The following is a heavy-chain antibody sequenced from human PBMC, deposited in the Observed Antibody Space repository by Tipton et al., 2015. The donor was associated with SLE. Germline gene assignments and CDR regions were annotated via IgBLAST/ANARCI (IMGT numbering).Heavy chain of an antibody. V-gene: IGHV4-4*07. J-gene: IGHJ4*02. CDR1: GTSISGYY. CDR3: ARADRGNCRNSDCYIFDY. Sequence: TLSLTCTVSGTSISGYYWSWIRQPAGKGLEWIGRIYISGSTSFNPSLKSRVTMSVDTSKNHFSLKLSSMTAADTAVYFCARADRGNCRNSDCYIFDYWGQGTPVTVSS. D-gene: IGHD2-21*01. CDR2: IYISGST.